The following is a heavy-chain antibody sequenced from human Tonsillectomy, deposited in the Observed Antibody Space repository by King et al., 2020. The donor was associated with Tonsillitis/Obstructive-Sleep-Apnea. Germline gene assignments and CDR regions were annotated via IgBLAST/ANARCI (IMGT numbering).Heavy chain of an antibody. Sequence: VQLQQWGAGLLKPSETLSLTCAVYGGSFSGYYWSWIRRPPGKGLEWIGKINHSGSTNYSPSLKSRVTISIDTSKNQFSLKLPSVTAADTSVYYCATMVPAWFNAFDIWGQGTMVTVSS. V-gene: IGHV4-34*01. J-gene: IGHJ3*02. CDR3: ATMVPAWFNAFDI. CDR1: GGSFSGYY. D-gene: IGHD3-10*01. CDR2: INHSGST.